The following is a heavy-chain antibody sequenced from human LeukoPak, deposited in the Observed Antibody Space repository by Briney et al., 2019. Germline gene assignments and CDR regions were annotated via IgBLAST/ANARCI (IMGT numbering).Heavy chain of an antibody. CDR1: GFTFSSYG. CDR2: IRYDGSNK. V-gene: IGHV3-30*02. Sequence: GGSLRLSCAASGFTFSSYGMHWVRQAPGKGLEWVAFIRYDGSNKYYADSVKGRFTTSRDNSKNTLYLQMNSLRAEDTAVYHCAKVTSTTGEYFDYWGQGTLVTVSS. J-gene: IGHJ4*02. D-gene: IGHD1-1*01. CDR3: AKVTSTTGEYFDY.